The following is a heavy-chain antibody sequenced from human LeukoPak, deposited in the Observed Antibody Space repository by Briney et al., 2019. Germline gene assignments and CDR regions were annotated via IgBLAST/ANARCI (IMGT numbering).Heavy chain of an antibody. CDR3: ARSRELTYYYMDV. CDR1: GYSFTTYS. V-gene: IGHV1-18*01. Sequence: ASVKVSCKASGYSFTTYSIIWVRQAPGQGLEWMGWISTYNGNTNYAQELQGRVTMTTDTSTSTAYMELRSLRSDDTAVYYCARSRELTYYYMDVWGKGTTVTVSS. D-gene: IGHD1-26*01. CDR2: ISTYNGNT. J-gene: IGHJ6*03.